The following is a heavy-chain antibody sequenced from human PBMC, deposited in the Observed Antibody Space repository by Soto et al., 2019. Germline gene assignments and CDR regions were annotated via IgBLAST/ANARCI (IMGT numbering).Heavy chain of an antibody. CDR3: ARDWGGLGY. J-gene: IGHJ4*02. Sequence: SGGSLRLSCAASGFTFSNYWMTWVRQAPGKGLEWVANIVKDGNEKSYVDSVKGRFTISRDNAKNSLYLEMNNLRVEDTAVYYCARDWGGLGYWGQGTLVTVSS. CDR1: GFTFSNYW. V-gene: IGHV3-7*03. CDR2: IVKDGNEK. D-gene: IGHD3-10*01.